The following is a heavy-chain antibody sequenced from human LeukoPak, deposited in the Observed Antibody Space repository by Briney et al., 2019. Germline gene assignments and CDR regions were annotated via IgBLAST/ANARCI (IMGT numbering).Heavy chain of an antibody. CDR3: ARDLPDYDILTGNPPYDAFDI. CDR2: IRYDGSNK. Sequence: GGSLRLSCAASGFTFSSYGMHWVRQAPGKGLEWVAFIRYDGSNKYYADSVKGRFTISRDNSKNTLYLQMNSLRAEDTAVYYCARDLPDYDILTGNPPYDAFDIWGQGTMVTVSS. V-gene: IGHV3-30*02. D-gene: IGHD3-9*01. J-gene: IGHJ3*02. CDR1: GFTFSSYG.